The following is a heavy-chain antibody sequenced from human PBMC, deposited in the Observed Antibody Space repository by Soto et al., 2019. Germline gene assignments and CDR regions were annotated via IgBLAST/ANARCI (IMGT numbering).Heavy chain of an antibody. V-gene: IGHV4-34*01. J-gene: IGHJ6*03. CDR2: INHSGST. Sequence: SETLSLTCAVYGGSFSGYYWSWIRQPPGKGLEWIGEINHSGSTNYNPSLKSRVTISVDTSKNQFSLKLSSVTAADTAVYYCARERQGYCSSTSCYGYYYYYMDVWGKGTTVTVSS. CDR1: GGSFSGYY. CDR3: ARERQGYCSSTSCYGYYYYYMDV. D-gene: IGHD2-2*01.